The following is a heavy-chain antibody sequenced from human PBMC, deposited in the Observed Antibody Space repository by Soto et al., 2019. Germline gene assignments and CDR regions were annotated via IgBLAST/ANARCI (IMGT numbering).Heavy chain of an antibody. CDR1: GFTFSSYG. CDR2: IWYDGSNK. Sequence: QVQLVESGGGVVQPGRSLRLSCAASGFTFSSYGMHWVRQAPGKGLEWVAVIWYDGSNKYYADSVKGRFTISRDNSKNTLYLQMNSLRAEDTAVYYCERAVSRIAAALYGMDVWGQGTTVTVSS. CDR3: ERAVSRIAAALYGMDV. J-gene: IGHJ6*02. V-gene: IGHV3-33*01. D-gene: IGHD6-13*01.